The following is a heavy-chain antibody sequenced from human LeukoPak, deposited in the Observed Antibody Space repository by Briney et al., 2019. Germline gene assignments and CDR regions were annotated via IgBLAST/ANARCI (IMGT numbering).Heavy chain of an antibody. J-gene: IGHJ4*02. CDR3: ALVRYYYDSSGYIPPHY. D-gene: IGHD3-22*01. Sequence: GESLKISYKGSGYSFTSYWIGWVRQMPGKGLEWMGIIYPGDSDTRYSPSFQGQVTISADKSISTAYLQWSSLKASDTAMYYCALVRYYYDSSGYIPPHYWGQGTLVTVSS. V-gene: IGHV5-51*01. CDR1: GYSFTSYW. CDR2: IYPGDSDT.